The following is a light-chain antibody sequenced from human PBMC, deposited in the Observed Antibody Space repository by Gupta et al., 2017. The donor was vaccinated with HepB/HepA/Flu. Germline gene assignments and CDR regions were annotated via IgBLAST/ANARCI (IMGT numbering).Light chain of an antibody. CDR3: QQSDSTPRT. CDR1: QSISSY. Sequence: DIQMTQSPSSLSASVGDRVTITCRASQSISSYLNWYQQKPGKAPKLLIYAASSLQSGVPSRVSGSGSGTDFTLTISRLQPEDFATYYCQQSDSTPRTFGQGTKVEIK. J-gene: IGKJ1*01. V-gene: IGKV1-39*01. CDR2: AAS.